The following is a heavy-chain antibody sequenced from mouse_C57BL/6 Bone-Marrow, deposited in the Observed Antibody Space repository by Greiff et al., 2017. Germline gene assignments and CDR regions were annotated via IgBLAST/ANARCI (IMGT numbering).Heavy chain of an antibody. V-gene: IGHV3-6*01. Sequence: EVQVVESGPGLVKPSQSLSLTCSVTGCSITSGYYWNWIRQFPGNKLEWMGYISYDGSNNYNPSLKNRISITRDTSKNQFFLKLNSVTTEDTATYYCARGGYGSSLWYFDVWGTGTTVTVSS. CDR3: ARGGYGSSLWYFDV. D-gene: IGHD1-1*01. J-gene: IGHJ1*03. CDR2: ISYDGSN. CDR1: GCSITSGYY.